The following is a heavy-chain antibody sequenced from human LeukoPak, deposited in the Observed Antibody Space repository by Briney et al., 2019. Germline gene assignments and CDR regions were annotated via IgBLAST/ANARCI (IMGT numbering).Heavy chain of an antibody. CDR2: IYYSGST. V-gene: IGHV4-59*01. D-gene: IGHD2-2*02. CDR1: GGSISSYY. Sequence: SETLSLTFPVSGGSISSYYWSWIRQPPGKGLEWIGYIYYSGSTNYNPSLKSRVTISVDTSKNQFSLKLSSVTAADTAVYYCARGVGYCSSTSCYTPYYYHMDVWGKGTTVTVSS. CDR3: ARGVGYCSSTSCYTPYYYHMDV. J-gene: IGHJ6*03.